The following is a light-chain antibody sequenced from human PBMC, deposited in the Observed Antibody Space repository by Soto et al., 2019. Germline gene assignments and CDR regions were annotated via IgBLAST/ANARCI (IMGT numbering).Light chain of an antibody. J-gene: IGKJ2*01. CDR3: QQTYSTPYT. Sequence: IQMTQSPSSLSASVGDRVTITCRASQRITTYLNWYQQKPGEAPKLLISTSGTLQRGVPSRFSGRRSATDFTLTITALRPDDFATYFCQQTYSTPYTFGQRTKLEIK. V-gene: IGKV1-39*01. CDR1: QRITTY. CDR2: TSG.